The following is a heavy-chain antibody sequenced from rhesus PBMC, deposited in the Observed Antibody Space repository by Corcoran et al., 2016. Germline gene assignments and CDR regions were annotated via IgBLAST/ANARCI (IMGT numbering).Heavy chain of an antibody. D-gene: IGHD3-3*01. CDR3: TRSQNNIWTGRYFDY. Sequence: EVQLVESGGGLVQPGGSLRLSCAASGFTFSSYGMSWVRQAPGKGLGWVSSISSASSYKYYADSVKGRFTISRDNAKNSLSLQMNSLRAEDTAVYYCTRSQNNIWTGRYFDYWGQGVLVTVSS. CDR1: GFTFSSYG. J-gene: IGHJ4*01. CDR2: ISSASSYK. V-gene: IGHV3S16*01.